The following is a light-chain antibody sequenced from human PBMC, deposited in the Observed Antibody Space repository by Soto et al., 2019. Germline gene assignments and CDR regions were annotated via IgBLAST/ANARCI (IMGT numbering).Light chain of an antibody. V-gene: IGKV4-1*01. J-gene: IGKJ4*01. CDR3: QQYYTSPPTLT. CDR1: QSVLYNSNNKNY. Sequence: DIVMTQSPDSLAVSLGERATINCKSSQSVLYNSNNKNYLAWYQQKPGQPPKLLIYWASMRESGVPDRFSGSGSGTDFTLSISSLQAEDVAVYYCQQYYTSPPTLTFGGGTKVEIK. CDR2: WAS.